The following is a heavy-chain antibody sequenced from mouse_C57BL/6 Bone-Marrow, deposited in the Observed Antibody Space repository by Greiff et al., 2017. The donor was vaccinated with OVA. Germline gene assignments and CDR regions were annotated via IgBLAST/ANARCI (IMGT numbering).Heavy chain of an antibody. CDR3: ARYPPITTVVATRYFDV. V-gene: IGHV1-80*01. CDR1: GYAFSSYW. J-gene: IGHJ1*03. Sequence: VQLQQSGAELVKPGASVKISCKASGYAFSSYWMNWVKQRPGKGLEWIGQIYPGDGDTNYNGKFKGKATLTADKSSSTAYMQLSSLTSEDSAVYFCARYPPITTVVATRYFDVWGTGTTVTVAS. CDR2: IYPGDGDT. D-gene: IGHD1-1*01.